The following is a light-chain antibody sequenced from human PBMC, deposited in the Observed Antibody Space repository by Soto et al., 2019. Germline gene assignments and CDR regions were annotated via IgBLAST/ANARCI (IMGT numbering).Light chain of an antibody. CDR3: QQYNSYWT. CDR1: QSISSW. V-gene: IGKV1-5*01. CDR2: DAS. J-gene: IGKJ1*01. Sequence: DIQMTQSPSTLSASVGDRVTITCRASQSISSWLAWYQQKPGKAPKLLIYDASSLESGVPSRFSGSGSGTEFPLTISRLQPDDFANYYCQQYNSYWTLGQGTKVDIK.